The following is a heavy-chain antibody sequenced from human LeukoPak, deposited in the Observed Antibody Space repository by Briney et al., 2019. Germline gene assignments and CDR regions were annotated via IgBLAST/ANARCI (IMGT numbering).Heavy chain of an antibody. CDR1: GGSISSYY. CDR2: IYTSGST. Sequence: PSETLSLTCTVSGGSISSYYWSWIRQPAGKGLEWIGRIYTSGSTNYNPSLKSRVTMSVDTSKNQFSLKLSSVTAADTAVYYCARDNYYYDSSGYYFFPRYWGQGTLVTVS. CDR3: ARDNYYYDSSGYYFFPRY. V-gene: IGHV4-4*07. J-gene: IGHJ4*02. D-gene: IGHD3-22*01.